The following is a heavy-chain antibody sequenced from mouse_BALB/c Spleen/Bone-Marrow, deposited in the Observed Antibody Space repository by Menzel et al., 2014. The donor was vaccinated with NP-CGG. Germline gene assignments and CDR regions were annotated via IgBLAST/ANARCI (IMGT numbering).Heavy chain of an antibody. CDR1: GFTFTGYY. J-gene: IGHJ1*01. CDR2: IRNKANGYTT. CDR3: ARDENVGIYWYFDV. V-gene: IGHV7-3*02. Sequence: EVQRVESGGGSVQPGGSLRLSCATSGFTFTGYYMSWVRQPPGKALEWLGFIRNKANGYTTEYSASVKGRFTISRDNSQRILYLQMNTLRAEDSATYYCARDENVGIYWYFDVWGAGTTVIVSS.